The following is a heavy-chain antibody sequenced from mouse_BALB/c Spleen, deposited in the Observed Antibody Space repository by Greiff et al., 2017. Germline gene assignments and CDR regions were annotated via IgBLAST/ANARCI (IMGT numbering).Heavy chain of an antibody. V-gene: IGHV6-6*02. CDR3: TRLYYGNYEGDY. CDR2: IRLKSNNYAT. J-gene: IGHJ2*01. CDR1: GFTFSNYW. D-gene: IGHD2-1*01. Sequence: EVQLQESGGGLVQPGGSMKLSCVASGFTFSNYWMNWVRQSPEKGLEWVAEIRLKSNNYATHYAESVKGRFTISRDDSKSSVYLQMNNLRAEDTGIYYCTRLYYGNYEGDYWGQGTTLTVSS.